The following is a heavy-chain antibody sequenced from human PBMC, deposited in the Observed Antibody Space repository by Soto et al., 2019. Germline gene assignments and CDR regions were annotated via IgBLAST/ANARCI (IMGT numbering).Heavy chain of an antibody. Sequence: QSGGSLRLSCAASGFTFSSYSMTWVRQAPGKGLEWVAHITGSAGTTYYADSVKGRFTISRDTSRNTVYLQMNSLRAEDTALYYCAKCMQAYWNYDAHHIWGQGTMVTVSS. CDR2: ITGSAGTT. V-gene: IGHV3-23*01. CDR1: GFTFSSYS. J-gene: IGHJ3*02. CDR3: AKCMQAYWNYDAHHI. D-gene: IGHD2-8*01.